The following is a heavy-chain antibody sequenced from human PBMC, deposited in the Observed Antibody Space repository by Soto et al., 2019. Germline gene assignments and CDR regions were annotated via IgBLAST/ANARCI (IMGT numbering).Heavy chain of an antibody. D-gene: IGHD3-22*01. CDR3: ARVPYYYDSSGYYYFDY. V-gene: IGHV4-61*01. CDR1: GGSVSSGSYY. Sequence: KPSETLSLTCTVSGGSVSSGSYYWSWIRQPPGKGLEWIGYIYYSGSTNYNPSLKSRVTISVDTSKNQFSLKLSSVTAADTAVYYCARVPYYYDSSGYYYFDYWGQGTLVTVSS. J-gene: IGHJ4*02. CDR2: IYYSGST.